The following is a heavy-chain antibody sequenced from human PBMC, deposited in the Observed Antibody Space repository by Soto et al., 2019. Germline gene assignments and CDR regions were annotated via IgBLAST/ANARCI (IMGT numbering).Heavy chain of an antibody. J-gene: IGHJ3*02. D-gene: IGHD3-22*01. CDR3: ARATRTYYYDSSGYPPGFPFDI. CDR1: GYTFTSYY. Sequence: ASVKVSCKASGYTFTSYYMHWVRQAPGQGLEWMGIINPSGGSTSYAQKFQGRVTMTRDTSTSTVYMELSSLRSEDTAMYYCARATRTYYYDSSGYPPGFPFDIWGQGTMVTVSS. V-gene: IGHV1-46*01. CDR2: INPSGGST.